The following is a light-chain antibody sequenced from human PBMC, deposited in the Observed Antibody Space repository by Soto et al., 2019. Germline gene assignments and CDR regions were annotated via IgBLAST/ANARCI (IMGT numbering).Light chain of an antibody. Sequence: DIQMTQSPSFVSASVGDTVTITCRASQDISNWLAWYQQKPGKAPRFLIFAASNLHSGVPSRFSGGVSGTDFTLTISSLQPEDFASYYCQQADSFPFTFGGGTKVEIK. CDR3: QQADSFPFT. V-gene: IGKV1-12*01. J-gene: IGKJ4*01. CDR1: QDISNW. CDR2: AAS.